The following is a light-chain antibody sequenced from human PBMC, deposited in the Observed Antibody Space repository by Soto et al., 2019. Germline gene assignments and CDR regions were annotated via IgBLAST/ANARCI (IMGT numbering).Light chain of an antibody. J-gene: IGKJ4*01. V-gene: IGKV3-11*01. CDR3: QQRSNWPPLT. CDR1: QSISSN. CDR2: GAS. Sequence: EIVMTQSPATLSVSPGERATLSCWASQSISSNLAWYQQKPGQAPRLLIYGASNRATGIPDRFSGSGSGTDFTLTISSLEPEDFAVYYCQQRSNWPPLTFGGGTKVDI.